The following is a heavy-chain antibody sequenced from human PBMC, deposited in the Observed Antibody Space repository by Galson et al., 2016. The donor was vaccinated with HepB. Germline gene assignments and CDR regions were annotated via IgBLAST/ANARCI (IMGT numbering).Heavy chain of an antibody. V-gene: IGHV3-11*01. CDR3: ARDPGYITAAPFFDY. CDR2: ISTTGSNT. J-gene: IGHJ4*02. CDR1: GFTFGDYY. D-gene: IGHD5-24*01. Sequence: SLRLSCAASGFTFGDYYMTWIRQAPGKGLEWVSYISTTGSNTYYADSVKGRFTISRDNAKNSLYVQMNSLRVEDTAVYYCARDPGYITAAPFFDYWGPGTLVTVAS.